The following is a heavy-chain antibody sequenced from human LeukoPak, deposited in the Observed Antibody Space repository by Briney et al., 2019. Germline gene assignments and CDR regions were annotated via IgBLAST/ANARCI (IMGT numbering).Heavy chain of an antibody. CDR3: ARVLIRGYSGYDYYYYMDV. D-gene: IGHD5-12*01. CDR2: IYYSGST. Sequence: PSETLSLTCTVSGGSISSYYWSWIRQPPGKGLEWIGYIYYSGSTNYNPSLKSRVTISVDTSKNQFSLKLSSVTAADTAVYYCARVLIRGYSGYDYYYYMDVWGKGTTVTISS. CDR1: GGSISSYY. J-gene: IGHJ6*03. V-gene: IGHV4-59*01.